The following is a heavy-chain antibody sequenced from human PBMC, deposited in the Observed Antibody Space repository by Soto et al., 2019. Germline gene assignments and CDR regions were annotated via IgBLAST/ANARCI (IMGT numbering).Heavy chain of an antibody. CDR1: GGSFSGYY. CDR2: INHSGST. V-gene: IGHV4-34*01. D-gene: IGHD6-19*01. Sequence: TSETLSLTCAVYGGSFSGYYWSWIRQPPGKGLEWIGEINHSGSTNYNPSLKSRVTISVDTSKNQFSLKLSSVTAADTAVYYCARGGGIAVIYFQHWGQGTLVTVSS. CDR3: ARGGGIAVIYFQH. J-gene: IGHJ1*01.